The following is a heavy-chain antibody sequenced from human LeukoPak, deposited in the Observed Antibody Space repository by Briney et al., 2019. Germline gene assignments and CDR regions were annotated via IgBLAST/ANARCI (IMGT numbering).Heavy chain of an antibody. Sequence: GGSLRLSCAASGFTFSSYLMHWVRQAPGKGLVWVSRINSDGSSTSYADSVKGRFTISRDNAKNTLYLQMNSLRAEDTAVYYCASVSGYAYYFDYWGQGTLVTVSS. CDR3: ASVSGYAYYFDY. D-gene: IGHD5-12*01. CDR1: GFTFSSYL. CDR2: INSDGSST. J-gene: IGHJ4*02. V-gene: IGHV3-74*01.